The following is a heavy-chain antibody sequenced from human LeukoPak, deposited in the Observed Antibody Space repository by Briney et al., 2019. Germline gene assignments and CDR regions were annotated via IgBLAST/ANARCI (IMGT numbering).Heavy chain of an antibody. J-gene: IGHJ6*02. CDR2: VNRDGSET. V-gene: IGHV3-7*03. CDR1: GFTLSNHW. CDR3: ARNNGMDV. Sequence: GGSLRLSCAASGFTLSNHWMTWVRQVPGRGPEWVANVNRDGSETYYLDSVKGRFTISKDNAKNSLYLQMNSLRAEDTALYHCARNNGMDVWGQGATVIVSS.